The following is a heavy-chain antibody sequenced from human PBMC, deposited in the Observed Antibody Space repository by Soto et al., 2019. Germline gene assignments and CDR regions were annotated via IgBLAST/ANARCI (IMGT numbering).Heavy chain of an antibody. J-gene: IGHJ6*02. D-gene: IGHD3-3*01. Sequence: GGSLRLSCAASGFTFSSYWMRWVRQAPGKGLEWVANIKQDGSEKYYVDSVKGRFTISRDNAKNSLYLQMNSLRAEDTAVYYCARGKRITIFGVATAGLYGKDFWGQGTTVTVSS. V-gene: IGHV3-7*03. CDR2: IKQDGSEK. CDR3: ARGKRITIFGVATAGLYGKDF. CDR1: GFTFSSYW.